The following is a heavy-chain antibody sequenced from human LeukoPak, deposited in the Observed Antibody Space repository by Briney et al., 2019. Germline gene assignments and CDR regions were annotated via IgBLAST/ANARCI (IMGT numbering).Heavy chain of an antibody. CDR1: GGSISSGSYY. Sequence: SQTLSLTCTVSGGSISSGSYYWSWLRQPAGKGLEWIGRIYTSGSTNYNPSLKSRVTISVDTSKNQFSLKLSSVTAADTAVYYCARGEYSSRRGYWFDPWGQGTLVTVSS. V-gene: IGHV4-61*02. CDR2: IYTSGST. J-gene: IGHJ5*02. CDR3: ARGEYSSRRGYWFDP. D-gene: IGHD6-13*01.